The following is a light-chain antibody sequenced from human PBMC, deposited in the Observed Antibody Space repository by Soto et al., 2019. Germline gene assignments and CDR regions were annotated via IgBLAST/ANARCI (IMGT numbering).Light chain of an antibody. Sequence: EIVLTQSPGTLSLSPGERATLSCRASASLSTNSLAWYQQKPGQPPRLLIYAASTRHTVIPDRFTGSGSGTDFALTISRLEPEDFAVYYCQQYGGSPLTFGPGTKVEIK. CDR1: ASLSTNS. CDR2: AAS. V-gene: IGKV3-20*01. CDR3: QQYGGSPLT. J-gene: IGKJ3*01.